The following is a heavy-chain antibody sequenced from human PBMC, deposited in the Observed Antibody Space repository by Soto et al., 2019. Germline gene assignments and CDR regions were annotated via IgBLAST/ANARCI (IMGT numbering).Heavy chain of an antibody. CDR3: ARVWGGAFDI. CDR2: IYYSGST. J-gene: IGHJ3*02. V-gene: IGHV4-59*01. Sequence: SETLSLTCTIAGVSIRSYYWSWIRQPPGQGLEWIGYIYYSGSTNYNPSLKSRVTISVDTSKNQFSLKLSSVTAADTAVYYCARVWGGAFDIWGQGTMVT. D-gene: IGHD3-10*01. CDR1: GVSIRSYY.